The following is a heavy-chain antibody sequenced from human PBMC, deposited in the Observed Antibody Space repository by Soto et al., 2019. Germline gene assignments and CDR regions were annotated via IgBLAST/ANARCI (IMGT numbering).Heavy chain of an antibody. D-gene: IGHD3-9*01. CDR1: GGSISSSSYY. CDR2: IYYSGTT. CDR3: ARHRGYYDILTGYYTELNFDY. Sequence: PSETLSLTCTVSGGSISSSSYYWGWIRQPPGKGLEWIGSIYYSGTTYYNPSLKSRVTISVDTSKNQFSLKLSSVTAADTAVYYCARHRGYYDILTGYYTELNFDYWGKGTLVTVSS. V-gene: IGHV4-39*01. J-gene: IGHJ4*02.